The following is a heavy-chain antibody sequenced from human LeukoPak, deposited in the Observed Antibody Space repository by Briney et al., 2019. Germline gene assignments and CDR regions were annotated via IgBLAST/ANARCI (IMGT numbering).Heavy chain of an antibody. V-gene: IGHV3-23*01. J-gene: IGHJ1*01. CDR1: GFTFSSYA. D-gene: IGHD2-2*01. CDR2: ISSSDGST. Sequence: GGSLRLSCAASGFTFSSYAMSWVRQPPGKELEWVSAISSSDGSTYYADSVKGRFTISRDNSKNTLYLQMNSLRAEDTAVYYCAKAPLRCSSTSCYSEFQHWGQGTLVTVSS. CDR3: AKAPLRCSSTSCYSEFQH.